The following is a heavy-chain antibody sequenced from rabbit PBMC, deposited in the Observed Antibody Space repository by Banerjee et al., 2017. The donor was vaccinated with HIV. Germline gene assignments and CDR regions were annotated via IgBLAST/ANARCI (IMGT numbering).Heavy chain of an antibody. CDR1: GIDFSSDYY. CDR2: IDAGSKGST. V-gene: IGHV1S45*01. D-gene: IGHD4-1*01. CDR3: ARDLAGVIGWNFNL. Sequence: QLQLEESGGGLVKPGGTLTLTCKASGIDFSSDYYMCWVRQAPGKGLEWIACIDAGSKGSTYYASWAKGRFTISKTSSTTVTLQMTSLTAADTATYFCARDLAGVIGWNFNLWGHGTLVTVS. J-gene: IGHJ4*01.